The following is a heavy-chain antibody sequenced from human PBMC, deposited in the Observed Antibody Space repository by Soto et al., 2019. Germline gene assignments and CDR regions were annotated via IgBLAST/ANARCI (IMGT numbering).Heavy chain of an antibody. J-gene: IGHJ5*02. CDR1: GFTFSSYS. D-gene: IGHD1-26*01. Sequence: EVQLVESGGGLVQPGGSLRLSCAASGFTFSSYSMNWVRQAPGKGLEWVSYLSSISSTIYYADSVKGLFTISRDNAKNSLYRKMNSLRDEDTAVYYCAREGGNLNWFDPWGQGNLVTVSS. V-gene: IGHV3-48*02. CDR2: LSSISSTI. CDR3: AREGGNLNWFDP.